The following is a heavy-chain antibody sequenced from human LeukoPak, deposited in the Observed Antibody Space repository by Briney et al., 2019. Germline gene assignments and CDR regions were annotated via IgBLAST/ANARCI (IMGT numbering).Heavy chain of an antibody. CDR3: ARVVDGGSSWYSPMEY. Sequence: GGSLRLSCAASGFTFSSYAMDWVRQAPGKGLEWVAVISHDESRQDYADPVKGRFTISRDNSQNTLFLQMNSLRIEDTAVYYCARVVDGGSSWYSPMEYWGQGTRVTVSS. V-gene: IGHV3-30-3*01. J-gene: IGHJ4*02. CDR2: ISHDESRQ. CDR1: GFTFSSYA. D-gene: IGHD6-13*01.